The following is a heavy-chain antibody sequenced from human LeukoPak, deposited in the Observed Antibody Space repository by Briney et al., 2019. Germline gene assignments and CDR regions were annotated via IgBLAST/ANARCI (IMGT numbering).Heavy chain of an antibody. CDR3: ARQESVGATIDY. Sequence: SETLSLTCTVSGGSISSYYWSWIRQPPGKGLEWIGYIYYSGSTNYNPSLKSRVTISVDTSKNQFSLKLSPVTAADTAVYYCARQESVGATIDYWGQGTLVTVSS. D-gene: IGHD1-26*01. CDR2: IYYSGST. V-gene: IGHV4-59*01. CDR1: GGSISSYY. J-gene: IGHJ4*02.